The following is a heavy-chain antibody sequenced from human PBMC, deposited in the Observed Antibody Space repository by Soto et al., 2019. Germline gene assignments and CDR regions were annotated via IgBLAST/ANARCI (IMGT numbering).Heavy chain of an antibody. J-gene: IGHJ3*02. CDR2: INPNSGGT. CDR1: GYTFTGYY. V-gene: IGHV1-2*04. CDR3: ARDLDSSSWYGAFDI. Sequence: ASVKVSCKASGYTFTGYYMHWVRQAPGQGLEWMGWINPNSGGTNYAQKFQGWVTMTRDTSISTAYMELSRLRSDDTAVYYCARDLDSSSWYGAFDIWGQGTMVTV. D-gene: IGHD6-13*01.